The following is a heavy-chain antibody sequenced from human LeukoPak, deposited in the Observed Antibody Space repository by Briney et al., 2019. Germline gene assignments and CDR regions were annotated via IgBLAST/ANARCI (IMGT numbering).Heavy chain of an antibody. V-gene: IGHV3-33*01. CDR3: AREDYGSGGYQAFDY. J-gene: IGHJ4*02. CDR1: GFTFSSYG. D-gene: IGHD3-10*01. CDR2: IWYDGSNK. Sequence: GGSLRLSCAASGFTFSSYGMHWVRQAPGKGLEWVAVIWYDGSNKYYADSVKGRFTISRDNSKNTLYLQMNSLRAEDTAVYHCAREDYGSGGYQAFDYWGQGTLVTVPS.